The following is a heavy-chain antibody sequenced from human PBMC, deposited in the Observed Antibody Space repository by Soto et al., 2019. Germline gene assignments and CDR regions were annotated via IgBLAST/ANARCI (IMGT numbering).Heavy chain of an antibody. CDR1: GGSISSSNW. Sequence: QVQLQESGPGLVKPSGTLSLTCAVSGGSISSSNWWSWVRQPPGKGLEWIGEIYHSGSTNYNPSLKSXXTXSXXKSKNQFSLKLSSVTAADTAVYYCARGTNYYPFDYWGQGTLVTVSS. J-gene: IGHJ4*02. V-gene: IGHV4-4*02. CDR3: ARGTNYYPFDY. CDR2: IYHSGST. D-gene: IGHD3-22*01.